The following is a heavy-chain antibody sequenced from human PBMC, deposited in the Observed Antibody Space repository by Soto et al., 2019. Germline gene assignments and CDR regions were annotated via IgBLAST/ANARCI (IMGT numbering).Heavy chain of an antibody. CDR3: ARADSNYFSYYYGMDV. J-gene: IGHJ6*02. CDR2: INPNSGGT. Sequence: ASVKVSCKASGYTFTGYYMHWVRQAPGQGLEWMGWINPNSGGTNYAQKFQGWVTMTRDTSISTAYMELSRLRSDDTAVYYCARADSNYFSYYYGMDVWGQGTTVTVSS. V-gene: IGHV1-2*04. CDR1: GYTFTGYY. D-gene: IGHD4-4*01.